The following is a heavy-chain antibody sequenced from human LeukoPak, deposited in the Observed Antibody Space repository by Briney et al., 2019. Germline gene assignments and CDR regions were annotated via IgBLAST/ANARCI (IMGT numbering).Heavy chain of an antibody. J-gene: IGHJ2*01. CDR1: GGSISSSSYY. Sequence: SETLSLTCTDSGGSISSSSYYWGWIRQPPGKGLEWIGSIYYSGSTYYNPSLKSRVTISVDTSKNQFSLKLSSVTAADTAVYYCARPYGSGSYFDLWGRGTLVTVSS. V-gene: IGHV4-39*01. CDR2: IYYSGST. D-gene: IGHD3-10*01. CDR3: ARPYGSGSYFDL.